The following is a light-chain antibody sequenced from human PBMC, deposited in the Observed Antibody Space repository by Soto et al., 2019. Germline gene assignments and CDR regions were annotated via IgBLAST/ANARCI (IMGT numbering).Light chain of an antibody. Sequence: DIQMTQSPSSVSASVGDRVTITCRASQAIDSWLAWYQQKPGEAPKLLIFTGSLLHSGVPPRFSGCGSGTDFTLTISSLQPEDSATYYCQQTLSFPPTFGQGTKV. CDR2: TGS. CDR3: QQTLSFPPT. CDR1: QAIDSW. J-gene: IGKJ1*01. V-gene: IGKV1-12*01.